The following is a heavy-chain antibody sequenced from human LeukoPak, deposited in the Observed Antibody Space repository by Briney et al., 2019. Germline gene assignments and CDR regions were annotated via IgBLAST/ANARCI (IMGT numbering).Heavy chain of an antibody. CDR3: AKDLYSSSWYYGMDV. CDR2: ISGSGGNT. Sequence: GGSLRLSCAASGVTFSSYAMSWVRQAPGKGLQWVSAISGSGGNTYYADSVKGRFTISRDNSKNTLYLQMNSLRAEDTAVYYCAKDLYSSSWYYGMDVWGQGTTVTVSS. J-gene: IGHJ6*02. V-gene: IGHV3-23*01. CDR1: GVTFSSYA. D-gene: IGHD6-6*01.